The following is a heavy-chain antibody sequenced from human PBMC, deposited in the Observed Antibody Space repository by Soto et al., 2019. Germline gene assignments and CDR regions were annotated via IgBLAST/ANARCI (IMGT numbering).Heavy chain of an antibody. CDR2: IYYSGIT. D-gene: IGHD1-20*01. Sequence: SETLSLTCTASGGSISSGGYYWSWIRQHPGKGLEWIGYIYYSGITYYNPSLKSRVAMPVDTSNNLFSLKLSSVTAADTVVFFCASASRWALARQPIKNLICFDPWGPGTLVTVSS. V-gene: IGHV4-30-4*02. CDR3: ASASRWALARQPIKNLICFDP. J-gene: IGHJ5*02. CDR1: GGSISSGGYY.